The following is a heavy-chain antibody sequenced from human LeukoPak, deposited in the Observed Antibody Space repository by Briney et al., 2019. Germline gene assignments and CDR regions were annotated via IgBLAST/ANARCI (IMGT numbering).Heavy chain of an antibody. CDR3: GGSDTARGGGTTHF. Sequence: PGGSLRLSCAASGFTFSSYWMSWIRQAPGKGLEWVANVNQHETETYYVDSVEGRFTISRDNAQNSLYLQMNSLRAEETAVYFCGGSDTARGGGTTHFCGQGTLVTVSS. CDR2: VNQHETET. CDR1: GFTFSSYW. V-gene: IGHV3-7*01. D-gene: IGHD5-18*01. J-gene: IGHJ4*02.